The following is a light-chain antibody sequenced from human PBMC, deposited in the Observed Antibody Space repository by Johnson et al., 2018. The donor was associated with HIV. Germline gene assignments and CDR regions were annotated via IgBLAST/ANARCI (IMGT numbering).Light chain of an antibody. CDR2: DNN. V-gene: IGLV1-51*01. CDR3: GTWNSSLSAPYV. J-gene: IGLJ1*01. CDR1: SSNIGNNY. Sequence: QSVLTQPPSVSAAPGQKVTISCSGSSSNIGNNYVSWYQQLPGTAPKLLIYDNNKRPSGIPDRFYGSKSGTSATLGITGLQTGDEAEYYCGTWNSSLSAPYVFGTVTKVTVL.